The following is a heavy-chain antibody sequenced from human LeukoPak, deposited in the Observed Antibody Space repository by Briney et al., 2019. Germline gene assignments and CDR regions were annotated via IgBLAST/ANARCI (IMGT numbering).Heavy chain of an antibody. CDR1: GGSISSSSYY. J-gene: IGHJ4*02. D-gene: IGHD3-10*01. V-gene: IGHV4-39*01. Sequence: SETLSLTCTVSGGSISSSSYYWGWIRQPPGKGLEWIGSIYYSRSTYYNPSLKSRVTISVDTSKNQFSLKLSSVTAADTAVYYCARLTSYGSGSYSFDYWGQGTLVTVSS. CDR3: ARLTSYGSGSYSFDY. CDR2: IYYSRST.